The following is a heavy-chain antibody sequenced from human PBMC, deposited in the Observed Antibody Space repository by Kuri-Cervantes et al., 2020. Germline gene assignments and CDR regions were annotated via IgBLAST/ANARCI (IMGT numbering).Heavy chain of an antibody. CDR3: ARVGSKLLIDY. CDR2: IYYSGST. Sequence: SETLSLTCTVSGGSISSSSYYWGWIRQPPGKGLEWIGSIYYSGSTYYNPSLKSRVTISVDKSKNQFSLKLSSVTAADTAVYYCARVGSKLLIDYWGQGTLVTVSS. J-gene: IGHJ4*02. CDR1: GGSISSSSYY. V-gene: IGHV4-39*07. D-gene: IGHD3-10*01.